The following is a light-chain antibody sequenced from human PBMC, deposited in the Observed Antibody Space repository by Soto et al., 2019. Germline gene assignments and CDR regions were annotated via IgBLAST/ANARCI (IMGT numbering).Light chain of an antibody. Sequence: EIVMTQSPATLSVSPGERATLSCRASQSVSSNLAWYQQKPGQATRLLIYGASTRATGIPARFSGSGSGTEFTLTISSLQSEDFAVYYCQQSRTFGPGTKVDIK. CDR1: QSVSSN. CDR2: GAS. CDR3: QQSRT. V-gene: IGKV3-15*01. J-gene: IGKJ3*01.